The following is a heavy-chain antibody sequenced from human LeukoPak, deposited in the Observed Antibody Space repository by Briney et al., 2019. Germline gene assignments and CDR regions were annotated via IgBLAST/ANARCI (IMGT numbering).Heavy chain of an antibody. CDR2: INSDGSST. CDR3: ARGDYDILTGYYIMNHYYYYMDV. J-gene: IGHJ6*03. CDR1: GFTFSSYW. V-gene: IGHV3-74*01. Sequence: GGSLRLSCAASGFTFSSYWMHWVRQAPGKGLVWVSRINSDGSSTSYADSVKGRFTISRDNAKNTPYLQMNSLRAEDTAVYYCARGDYDILTGYYIMNHYYYYMDVWGKGTTVTISS. D-gene: IGHD3-9*01.